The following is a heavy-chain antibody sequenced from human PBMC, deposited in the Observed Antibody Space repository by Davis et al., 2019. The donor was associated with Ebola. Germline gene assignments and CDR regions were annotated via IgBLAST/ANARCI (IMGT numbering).Heavy chain of an antibody. J-gene: IGHJ3*02. Sequence: GESLKISCAASGFVFSSYVMSWVRRAPGKGLEWVSTLGLSADTYYAESVKGRFTISRDNSKNTLHLQMNSLRVEDTALYYCTTPGGQDSGYDVFDIWGQGTMVTVSS. D-gene: IGHD5-12*01. CDR3: TTPGGQDSGYDVFDI. CDR1: GFVFSSYV. CDR2: LGLSADT. V-gene: IGHV3-23*01.